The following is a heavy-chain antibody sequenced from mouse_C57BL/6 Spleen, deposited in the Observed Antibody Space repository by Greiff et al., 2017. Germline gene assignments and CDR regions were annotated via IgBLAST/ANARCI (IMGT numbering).Heavy chain of an antibody. CDR1: GYSFTDYN. J-gene: IGHJ3*01. D-gene: IGHD2-4*01. V-gene: IGHV1-39*01. CDR3: ARHDYYDYDGGPWFAY. CDR2: INPNYGTT. Sequence: VQLQQSGPELVKPGASVKISCKASGYSFTDYNMNWVKQSNGKSLEWIGVINPNYGTTSYNQKFKGKATLTVDQSSSTAYMQLNSLTSEDSAVXYCARHDYYDYDGGPWFAYWGQGTLVTVSA.